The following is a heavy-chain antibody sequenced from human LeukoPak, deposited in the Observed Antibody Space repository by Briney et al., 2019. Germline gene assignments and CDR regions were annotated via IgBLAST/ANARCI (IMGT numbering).Heavy chain of an antibody. Sequence: SETLSLTCTVSGGSISSSSYYWGWIRQPPGKGLEWIGSIYYSGSTYYNPSLKSRVTISVDTSKNQFSLKLSSVTAADTAVYYCAGYCSGGSCIHWGQGTLVTVSS. D-gene: IGHD2-15*01. CDR2: IYYSGST. CDR3: AGYCSGGSCIH. V-gene: IGHV4-39*01. J-gene: IGHJ4*02. CDR1: GGSISSSSYY.